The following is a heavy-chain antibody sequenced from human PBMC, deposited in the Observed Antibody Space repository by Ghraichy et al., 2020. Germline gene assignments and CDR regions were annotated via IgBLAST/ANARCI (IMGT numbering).Heavy chain of an antibody. V-gene: IGHV6-1*01. CDR3: ASGSSGSYFDY. D-gene: IGHD1-26*01. J-gene: IGHJ4*02. CDR1: GDSVSGSSAG. Sequence: SETLSLTCAISGDSVSGSSAGWNWIRQSPSRGLEWLGRTYYRSTWYNDYAVSVKSRMTINPDTSKNQFSLQLNSVTPEDTAVYYCASGSSGSYFDYWGQGTLVTVSS. CDR2: TYYRSTWYN.